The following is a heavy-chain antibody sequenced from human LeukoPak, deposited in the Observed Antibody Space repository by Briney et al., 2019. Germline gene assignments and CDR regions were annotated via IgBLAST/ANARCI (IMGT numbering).Heavy chain of an antibody. Sequence: GGSLRLSCAASGFTFSNYGMSWVRQAPGKGLEWVSAISDSGGSTNYADSVKGRFTSRDNSKNTLYLQTNSLRAEDTAVYYCANYYSGSRAAFDVWGQGTMVTVSS. CDR2: ISDSGGST. CDR1: GFTFSNYG. CDR3: ANYYSGSRAAFDV. V-gene: IGHV3-23*01. D-gene: IGHD1-26*01. J-gene: IGHJ3*01.